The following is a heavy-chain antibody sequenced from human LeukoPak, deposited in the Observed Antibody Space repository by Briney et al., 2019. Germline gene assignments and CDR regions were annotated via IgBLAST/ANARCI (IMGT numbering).Heavy chain of an antibody. V-gene: IGHV1-24*01. CDR2: FDPEDGET. J-gene: IGHJ5*02. CDR3: ATLCPVYYDFSPFDP. CDR1: GYTLTELS. D-gene: IGHD3-3*01. Sequence: ASVKVSCKVSGYTLTELSMHWVRQAPGKGLEWMGGFDPEDGETIYAQKFQGRVTMTEDTSTDTAYMELSSLRSEDTAVYYCATLCPVYYDFSPFDPWGQGTLVTVSS.